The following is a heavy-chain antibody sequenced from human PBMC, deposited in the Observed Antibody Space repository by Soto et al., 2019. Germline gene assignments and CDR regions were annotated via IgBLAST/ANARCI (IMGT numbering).Heavy chain of an antibody. J-gene: IGHJ6*02. Sequence: EVQLLESGGGLVQPGGSLRLSCAASGFTFSSYAMSWVRQAPGKGLEWVSAISGSGGSTYYADSVKGRFTIARDNSTNTLYLQRNSLRAEDTAVYYCAKDGSKWEILLGYYYYGMDVWGQGTTVTVSS. CDR1: GFTFSSYA. V-gene: IGHV3-23*01. CDR2: ISGSGGST. CDR3: AKDGSKWEILLGYYYYGMDV. D-gene: IGHD1-26*01.